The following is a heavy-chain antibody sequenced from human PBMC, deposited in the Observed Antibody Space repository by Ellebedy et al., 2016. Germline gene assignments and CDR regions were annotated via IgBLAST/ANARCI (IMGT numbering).Heavy chain of an antibody. CDR3: ARDRGRDGGCDH. CDR1: GGSISGEY. D-gene: IGHD5-24*01. Sequence: SETLSPTCTVPGGSISGEYWSWIRQPPGKGLEWIALIYSIGITVYNPSLKSRVTISVDTSKNQLSLTLTHVTAAEAAVYYCARDRGRDGGCDHWGRGTLVTVSS. J-gene: IGHJ4*02. V-gene: IGHV4-59*01. CDR2: IYSIGIT.